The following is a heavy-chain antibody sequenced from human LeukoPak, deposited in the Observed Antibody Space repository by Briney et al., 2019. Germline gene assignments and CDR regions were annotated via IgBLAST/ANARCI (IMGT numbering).Heavy chain of an antibody. CDR1: GFTFSSYA. J-gene: IGHJ1*01. CDR2: ISGSGGSA. V-gene: IGHV3-23*01. Sequence: GGSLRLSCAASGFTFSSYAMSWVRQAPGKGLEWVSAISGSGGSAYYADSVKGRFTISRDNSKNTLYLQMNSLRAKDTAVYYCAKGSSRIVVVPAAQYFQHWGQGTLVTVSS. CDR3: AKGSSRIVVVPAAQYFQH. D-gene: IGHD2-2*01.